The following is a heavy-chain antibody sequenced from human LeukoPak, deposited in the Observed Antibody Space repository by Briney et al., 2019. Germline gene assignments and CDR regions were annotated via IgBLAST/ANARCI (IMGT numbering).Heavy chain of an antibody. J-gene: IGHJ4*02. D-gene: IGHD3-22*01. CDR1: GFTFSSYA. Sequence: GGSLRLSCAASGFTFSSYAMSWVRQAPGKGLEWVSAISGSGGSTYYADSVKGRSTISRDNSKNTLYLQMNSLGAEDTAVYYCAKAAITMIVVGGYYFDYWGQGTLVTVSS. CDR3: AKAAITMIVVGGYYFDY. CDR2: ISGSGGST. V-gene: IGHV3-23*01.